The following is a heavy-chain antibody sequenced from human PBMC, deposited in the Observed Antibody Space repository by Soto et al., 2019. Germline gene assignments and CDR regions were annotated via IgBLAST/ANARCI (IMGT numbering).Heavy chain of an antibody. CDR1: GYSFTTYG. Sequence: QVQLVQSRGEVKKPGASVKVSCKTSGYSFTTYGISWVRQAPGQGLEWMGWISGYNGNTNYAQNLQGRVTMTTDTSTSTAYMELRSLRSDDTAVYCCAREGPAPYYYYGMDVWGQGSTVTVSS. CDR2: ISGYNGNT. V-gene: IGHV1-18*01. CDR3: AREGPAPYYYYGMDV. J-gene: IGHJ6*02.